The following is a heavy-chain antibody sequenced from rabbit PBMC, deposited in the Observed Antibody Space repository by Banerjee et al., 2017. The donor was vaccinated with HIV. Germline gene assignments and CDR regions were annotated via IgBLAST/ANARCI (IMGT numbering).Heavy chain of an antibody. CDR1: GFSFSNKYV. V-gene: IGHV1S45*01. CDR3: SRNRDL. Sequence: QEQLVESRGGPVQPGESLTLSCKASGFSFSNKYVMCWVRQAPGKGLEWIACINTSSGNTVYASWAKGRFTISKTSSTTVTLQMTSLTAADTATYFCSRNRDLWGPGTLVTVS. CDR2: INTSSGNT. J-gene: IGHJ4*01.